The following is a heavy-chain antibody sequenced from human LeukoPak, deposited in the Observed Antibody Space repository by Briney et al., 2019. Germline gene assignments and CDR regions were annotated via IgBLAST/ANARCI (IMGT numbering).Heavy chain of an antibody. V-gene: IGHV4-34*01. Sequence: PSETLSLTCAVYGGSFSGYYWSWIRQPPGKGLEWIGEINHSGSTNYNPSLKSRVTISVDTSKNQFSLKLSSVTAADTAVYYCARTYRYYYYMDVWGKGTTVTISS. CDR3: ARTYRYYYYMDV. CDR2: INHSGST. CDR1: GGSFSGYY. J-gene: IGHJ6*03.